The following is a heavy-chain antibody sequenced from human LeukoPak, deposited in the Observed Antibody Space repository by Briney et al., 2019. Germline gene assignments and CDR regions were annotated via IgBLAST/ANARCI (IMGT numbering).Heavy chain of an antibody. Sequence: GGSLRLSCAASGFTFSNAWMSWVRQAPGKGLEWVGRIKSKTDGGTTDYAAPVKGRFTISRDDSKNTLYLQMNSLKTEDTAVYYCTTTTMVRGVIIIFWGQGTLVTVSS. J-gene: IGHJ4*02. V-gene: IGHV3-15*01. CDR3: TTTTMVRGVIIIF. D-gene: IGHD3-10*01. CDR2: IKSKTDGGTT. CDR1: GFTFSNAW.